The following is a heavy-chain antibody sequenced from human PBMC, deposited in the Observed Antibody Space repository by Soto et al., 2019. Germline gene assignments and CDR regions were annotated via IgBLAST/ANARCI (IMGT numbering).Heavy chain of an antibody. V-gene: IGHV5-10-1*01. D-gene: IGHD2-2*01. CDR3: ARQPAAIYSFDP. CDR2: IDPSDSYT. Sequence: PGESLKISCKGSGYSFTSYWISWVRQMPGKGLEWMGRIDPSDSYTNYSPSFQGHVTISADKSISTAYLQWSSLKASDTAMYYCARQPAAIYSFDPWGQGTLVTVSS. CDR1: GYSFTSYW. J-gene: IGHJ5*02.